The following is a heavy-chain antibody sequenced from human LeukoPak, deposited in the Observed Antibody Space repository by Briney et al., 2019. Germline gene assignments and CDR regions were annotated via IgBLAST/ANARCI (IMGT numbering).Heavy chain of an antibody. CDR3: AQASTGWYRYY. CDR1: GFTFSSYR. J-gene: IGHJ4*02. CDR2: INSDGSST. D-gene: IGHD6-19*01. V-gene: IGHV3-74*01. Sequence: GGSLRLSCAASGFTFSSYRMHWVRQAPGKGLVWVSHINSDGSSTNYADSVKGRFTISRDNSKSTLYLQMNSLRAEDTAVYYCAQASTGWYRYYWGQGTLVTVSS.